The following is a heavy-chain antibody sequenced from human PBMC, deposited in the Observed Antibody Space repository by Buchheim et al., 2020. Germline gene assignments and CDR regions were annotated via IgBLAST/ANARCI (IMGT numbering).Heavy chain of an antibody. J-gene: IGHJ4*02. D-gene: IGHD5-24*01. Sequence: EVQLVESGGGLVKPGGSLTVSCGASGFIFSNAWMTWVRQAPGKGLEWVGRIKSKTDGGTTDYAAPVKGRFTISREDSKNTLYLQMSSLKTEDTAVYYCSTEQGWLQRALGYWGQGT. CDR1: GFIFSNAW. V-gene: IGHV3-15*01. CDR2: IKSKTDGGTT. CDR3: STEQGWLQRALGY.